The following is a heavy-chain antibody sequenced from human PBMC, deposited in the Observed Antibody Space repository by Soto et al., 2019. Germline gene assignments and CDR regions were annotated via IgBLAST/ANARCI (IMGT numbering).Heavy chain of an antibody. J-gene: IGHJ4*02. V-gene: IGHV1-69*01. D-gene: IGHD3-22*01. CDR2: IIPKFGSP. CDR3: ARGYGYYDTSGYYYPFDV. Sequence: QVRLVQSGAEMKKPGSSVKVSCKASGGTFNNYAINWVRQAPGQGLQWMGGIIPKFGSPNYTQKFQGRVTITADEPTTTAYMELSSLKSEDTAVYYCARGYGYYDTSGYYYPFDVWGQGSLVIVSS. CDR1: GGTFNNYA.